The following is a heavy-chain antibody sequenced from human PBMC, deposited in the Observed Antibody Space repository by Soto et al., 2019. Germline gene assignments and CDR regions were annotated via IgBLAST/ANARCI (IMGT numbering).Heavy chain of an antibody. CDR1: GGSISSGDYS. CDR3: ARGHYSNYYVMAV. Sequence: SETLSLTCAVSGGSISSGDYSWNWIRQPPGKGLEWIGYIYYSGSTYYNPSLKSRVTISVDTSKNQFSLKLSSVTAADTAVYYCARGHYSNYYVMAVWGQGTTVTVSS. V-gene: IGHV4-30-4*07. J-gene: IGHJ6*02. D-gene: IGHD4-4*01. CDR2: IYYSGST.